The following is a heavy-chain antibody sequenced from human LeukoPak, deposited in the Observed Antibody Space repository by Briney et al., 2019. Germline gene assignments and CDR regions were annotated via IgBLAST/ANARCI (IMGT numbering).Heavy chain of an antibody. D-gene: IGHD2-2*02. CDR2: INHSGST. CDR3: ARGPGYCSSTSCYIDY. V-gene: IGHV4-34*01. CDR1: GGSFSGYY. Sequence: SETLSLTCAVYGGSFSGYYWSWIRQPPGKGLEWIGEINHSGSTNYNPSLKSRVTISVDTSKNQFSLKLSSVTAADTAVYYCARGPGYCSSTSCYIDYWGQGTLVTVPS. J-gene: IGHJ4*02.